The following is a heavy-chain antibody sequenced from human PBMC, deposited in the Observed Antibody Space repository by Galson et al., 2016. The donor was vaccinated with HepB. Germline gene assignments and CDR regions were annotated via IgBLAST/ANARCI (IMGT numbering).Heavy chain of an antibody. D-gene: IGHD3-22*01. CDR1: GFPFNIYS. V-gene: IGHV3-21*01. J-gene: IGHJ4*02. Sequence: SLRLSCAASGFPFNIYSVNWVRQAPGKGLEWASFITPTRSSIYYAESVKGRITISRDNAEDSLYLQLNSLRAEDTAVYYCARDGFYYESSEYHELNLDQWGQGTVVIVSS. CDR2: ITPTRSSI. CDR3: ARDGFYYESSEYHELNLDQ.